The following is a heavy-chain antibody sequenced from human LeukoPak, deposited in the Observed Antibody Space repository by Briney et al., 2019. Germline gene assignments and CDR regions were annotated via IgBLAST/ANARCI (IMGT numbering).Heavy chain of an antibody. CDR3: VRDGGVSGYDLLDY. CDR2: INQDGSEE. V-gene: IGHV3-7*01. D-gene: IGHD5-12*01. Sequence: GGSLRLSCAASGFTLSHYWMTWVRQAPGKGLEWVAHINQDGSEEHYMDSVKARFTISRDNAKNSLSLQMNSLRAEDTAVYYCVRDGGVSGYDLLDYWGQGTLVTVSS. CDR1: GFTLSHYW. J-gene: IGHJ4*02.